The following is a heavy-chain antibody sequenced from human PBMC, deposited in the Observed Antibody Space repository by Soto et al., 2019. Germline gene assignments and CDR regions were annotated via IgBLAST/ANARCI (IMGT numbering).Heavy chain of an antibody. Sequence: SETLSLTCAVSGAPVSGGDYSWSWVRQQTGKGLEWIGHIHHGGTPYYKASLKSRVTISQDRSKNQFSLSLSSVTAADTAMYFCARVAYSGFEYFFHSWGQGILVTVSS. CDR1: GAPVSGGDYS. CDR3: ARVAYSGFEYFFHS. CDR2: IHHGGTP. D-gene: IGHD5-12*01. V-gene: IGHV4-30-2*01. J-gene: IGHJ4*02.